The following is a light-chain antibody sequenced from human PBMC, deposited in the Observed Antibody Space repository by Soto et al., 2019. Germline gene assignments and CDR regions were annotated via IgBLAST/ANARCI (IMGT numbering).Light chain of an antibody. CDR3: RQYNDWPPIT. CDR2: GAS. CDR1: QSVSTD. J-gene: IGKJ3*01. Sequence: VMTQSPPTLSVSPGERATLSCRASQSVSTDLAWYQQKPGQAPRLLIYGASTRATDVPARFSGGGSGTEFTLTSSSLHSEDVAIYYCRQYNDWPPITFGPVTKVD. V-gene: IGKV3-15*01.